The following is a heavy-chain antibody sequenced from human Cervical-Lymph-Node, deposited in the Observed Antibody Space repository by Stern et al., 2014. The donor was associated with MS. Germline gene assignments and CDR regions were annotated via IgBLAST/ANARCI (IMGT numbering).Heavy chain of an antibody. V-gene: IGHV1-69*14. CDR1: GDTFSSYA. D-gene: IGHD1-26*01. Sequence: QVQLVQSGAEVKKPGSSVKVSCKASGDTFSSYAINWVRQVPAQGLEWTGGIPPVVGTTNYAQKFQGRVTITADKSTNTAYMELMTLRSEDTAVYYCARGGGLVGYFDYWGQGTLVSVSS. CDR3: ARGGGLVGYFDY. J-gene: IGHJ4*02. CDR2: IPPVVGTT.